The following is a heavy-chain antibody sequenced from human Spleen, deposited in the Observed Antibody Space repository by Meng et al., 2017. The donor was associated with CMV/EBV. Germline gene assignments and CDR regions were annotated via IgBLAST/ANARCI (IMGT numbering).Heavy chain of an antibody. J-gene: IGHJ4*02. D-gene: IGHD6-19*01. Sequence: QGPLTQWGRGLLKPSETLALTCAVFGGSFSCYYWSWIRQTPGKGLEWIGEINHSRSTNYIPSLKSRVTISVDTSKNQFSLKLSSVTAADTAVYYCARFLAVAGRLDYWGQGTLVTVSS. CDR1: GGSFSCYY. CDR2: INHSRST. V-gene: IGHV4-34*01. CDR3: ARFLAVAGRLDY.